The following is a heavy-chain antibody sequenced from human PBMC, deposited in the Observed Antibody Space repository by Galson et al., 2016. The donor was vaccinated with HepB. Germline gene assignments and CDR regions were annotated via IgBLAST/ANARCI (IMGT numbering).Heavy chain of an antibody. CDR1: RGTFSSYT. CDR3: ARVRGWNDITRGGMEG. D-gene: IGHD1-1*01. Sequence: SVKVSCKASRGTFSSYTISWVRQAPVQGLEWMGRIIPILGIANYAQKFQGRVTITADKSTSTAHMELSSLSTEDTAVYYCARVRGWNDITRGGMEGWGKGTTVTVSS. V-gene: IGHV1-69*02. CDR2: IIPILGIA. J-gene: IGHJ6*04.